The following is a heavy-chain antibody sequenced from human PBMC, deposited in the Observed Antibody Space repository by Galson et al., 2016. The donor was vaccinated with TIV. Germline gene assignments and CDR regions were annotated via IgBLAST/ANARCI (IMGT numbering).Heavy chain of an antibody. CDR3: ARVNWARAFDY. CDR1: GYIFINYY. J-gene: IGHJ4*02. V-gene: IGHV1-2*02. CDR2: FNPDSGAT. D-gene: IGHD7-27*01. Sequence: SVKVSCKASGYIFINYYIHWVRQAPGQGLEWLGWFNPDSGATQYAQKFQGRVTMTRDTSISTAYMELRRLISDDTAVYYYARVNWARAFDYWGQGTQVTVSS.